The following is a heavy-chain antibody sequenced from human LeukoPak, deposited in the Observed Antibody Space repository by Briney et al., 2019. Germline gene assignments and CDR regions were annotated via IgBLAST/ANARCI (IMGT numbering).Heavy chain of an antibody. CDR2: ISGSGGST. J-gene: IGHJ6*02. Sequence: GGSLRLSCAASGFTFSIYAMSWVRQAPGKGLEWVSAISGSGGSTYYADSVKGRFTISRDNSKNTLYLQMNSLRAEDTAVYYCAKGGPLGYYYYYGMDVWGQGTTVTVSS. CDR1: GFTFSIYA. D-gene: IGHD1-26*01. V-gene: IGHV3-23*01. CDR3: AKGGPLGYYYYYGMDV.